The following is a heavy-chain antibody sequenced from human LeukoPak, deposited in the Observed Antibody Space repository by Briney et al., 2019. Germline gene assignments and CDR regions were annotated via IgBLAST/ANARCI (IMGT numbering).Heavy chain of an antibody. CDR3: ARLGYCSSTSCYYFDY. J-gene: IGHJ4*02. D-gene: IGHD2-2*01. CDR1: GYSISSGYY. Sequence: SETLSLTCAVSGYSISSGYYWGWSRQPPGKGLEWIGSIYHSGSTYYTPSLKSRVTISVDTSKNQFSLKLSSVTAADTAVYYCARLGYCSSTSCYYFDYWGQGTLVTVSS. CDR2: IYHSGST. V-gene: IGHV4-38-2*01.